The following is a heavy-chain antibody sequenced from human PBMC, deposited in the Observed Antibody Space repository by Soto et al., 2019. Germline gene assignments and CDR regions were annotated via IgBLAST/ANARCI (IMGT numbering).Heavy chain of an antibody. CDR1: GYTLTSYY. J-gene: IGHJ3*02. CDR3: AVSDIPARPRTFDI. V-gene: IGHV1-46*03. Sequence: QVQLVQSGAEVKKPGASVKISCKASGYTLTSYYMHWVRQAPGQGLEWMGIINPSGGSTNYAQKYQGRVTMTRDTSTSTVYMELSSLRSEDTALYYCAVSDIPARPRTFDIWGLGTMVTVSS. D-gene: IGHD6-6*01. CDR2: INPSGGST.